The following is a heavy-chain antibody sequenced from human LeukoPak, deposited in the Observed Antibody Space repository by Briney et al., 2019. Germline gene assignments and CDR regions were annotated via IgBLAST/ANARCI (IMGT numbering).Heavy chain of an antibody. V-gene: IGHV3-7*03. D-gene: IGHD1-14*01. CDR2: IKQDGSEK. CDR1: GFTFSSYW. CDR3: ARDSSEFRSLILH. Sequence: GGSLRLSCAASGFTFSSYWMSWVRQAPGKGLEWVANIKQDGSEKYYVDSVKGRFTISRDNAKNSLYLQMNSLRAEDTAVYYCARDSSEFRSLILHWGQGTLVTVSS. J-gene: IGHJ1*01.